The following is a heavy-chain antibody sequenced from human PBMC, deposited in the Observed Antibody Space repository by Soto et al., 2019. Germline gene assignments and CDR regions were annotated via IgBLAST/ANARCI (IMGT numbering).Heavy chain of an antibody. D-gene: IGHD5-18*01. CDR2: INHSGST. Sequence: KPSETLSLTCAVYGGSFSGYYWSWIRQPPGKGLEWIGEINHSGSTNYNPSLKSRVTISVDTSKNQFSLKLSSVTAADTAVYYCERGKDTPNNGFDPWAQEAVVPVSA. V-gene: IGHV4-34*01. J-gene: IGHJ5*02. CDR3: ERGKDTPNNGFDP. CDR1: GGSFSGYY.